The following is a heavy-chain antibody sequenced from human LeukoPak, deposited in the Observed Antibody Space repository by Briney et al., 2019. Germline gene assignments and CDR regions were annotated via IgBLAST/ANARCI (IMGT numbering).Heavy chain of an antibody. CDR2: ISYNSGTI. Sequence: GGPLRLSCAASGFTFSSCSMNWVRQAPGKGLEWLSYISYNSGTISYADSVKGRFTVSRDDAANSLYLQMTSLRAEDTAVYYCAKCEGIFGLVYYYYYMDVWGKGTTVTVSS. J-gene: IGHJ6*03. V-gene: IGHV3-48*04. CDR1: GFTFSSCS. D-gene: IGHD3/OR15-3a*01. CDR3: AKCEGIFGLVYYYYYMDV.